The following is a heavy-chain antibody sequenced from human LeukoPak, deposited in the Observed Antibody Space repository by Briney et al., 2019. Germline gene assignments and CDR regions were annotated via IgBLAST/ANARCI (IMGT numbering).Heavy chain of an antibody. D-gene: IGHD6-13*01. CDR2: IRYDGSNK. V-gene: IGHV3-30*02. Sequence: GGSLRLSCAASGFTFSSYGMHWVRQAPGKGLEWVAFIRYDGSNKYYADSVKGRFTISRDNSKNTLYLQMNSLRAEDTAVYYCARDEGAAAAKYFDYWGQGTLVTVSS. J-gene: IGHJ4*02. CDR1: GFTFSSYG. CDR3: ARDEGAAAAKYFDY.